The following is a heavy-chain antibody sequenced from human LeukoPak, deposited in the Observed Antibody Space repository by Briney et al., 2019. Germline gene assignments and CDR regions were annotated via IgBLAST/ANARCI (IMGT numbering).Heavy chain of an antibody. CDR3: ARKDGDYGYYYYYGMDV. J-gene: IGHJ6*04. CDR2: VKQDGSEK. CDR1: RFTFSSYW. Sequence: GGSLRLSCTASRFTFSSYWMRWVRQAPGKGLEWVANVKQDGSEKYYVDSVKGRFTISRDNAKNSLYLQMNSLRAEDTAVYYCARKDGDYGYYYYYGMDVWGKGTTVTVSS. V-gene: IGHV3-7*03. D-gene: IGHD4-17*01.